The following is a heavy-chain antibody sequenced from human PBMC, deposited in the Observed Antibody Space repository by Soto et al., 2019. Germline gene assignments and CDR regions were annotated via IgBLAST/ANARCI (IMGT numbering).Heavy chain of an antibody. V-gene: IGHV1-46*01. D-gene: IGHD2-21*01. CDR2: INPRGGST. Sequence: QVHLVQSGAELKNPGASVKISCKASGYTFTSSYIHWVRQAPGQGLEWMGIINPRGGSTSYAQMFRDRIAMSRDTSTSTVYMELISLRSEYKAVYFCARDVGVVVDYSVDAWGQGTTVTVSS. CDR1: GYTFTSSY. CDR3: ARDVGVVVDYSVDA. J-gene: IGHJ6*02.